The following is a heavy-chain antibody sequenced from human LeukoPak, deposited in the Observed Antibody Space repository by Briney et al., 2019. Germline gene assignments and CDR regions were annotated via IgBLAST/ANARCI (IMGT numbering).Heavy chain of an antibody. CDR3: AKDRLIVVAYYFDY. CDR1: GFTFSSYG. V-gene: IGHV3-30*18. Sequence: GGSLRLSCAASGFTFSSYGMHWVRQAPGKGLEWVAVISYDGSNKYYADSVKGRFTISRDNSKNTLYLQMNSLRAEDTAVYYCAKDRLIVVAYYFDYWGQGTLVTVSS. CDR2: ISYDGSNK. D-gene: IGHD3-22*01. J-gene: IGHJ4*02.